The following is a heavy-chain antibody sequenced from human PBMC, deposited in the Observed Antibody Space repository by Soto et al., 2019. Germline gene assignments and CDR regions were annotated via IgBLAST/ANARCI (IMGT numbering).Heavy chain of an antibody. Sequence: QVQLVQSGAEVKKPGSSVKVSCKASGGTFSSYTISWVRQAPGQGLEWMGRIIPILGIANYAQKFQGRVTITADKSTSTAYMELSSLRSEDTAVYYCARAFCSSTSCSRFDYWDQGTLVTVSS. CDR1: GGTFSSYT. J-gene: IGHJ4*02. CDR3: ARAFCSSTSCSRFDY. CDR2: IIPILGIA. V-gene: IGHV1-69*02. D-gene: IGHD2-2*01.